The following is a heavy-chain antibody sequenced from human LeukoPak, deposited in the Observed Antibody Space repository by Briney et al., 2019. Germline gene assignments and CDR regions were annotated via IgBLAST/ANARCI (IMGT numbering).Heavy chain of an antibody. V-gene: IGHV3-21*01. CDR2: IDPSSYII. CDR1: GFTFSSYS. D-gene: IGHD1-1*01. J-gene: IGHJ4*02. Sequence: GGSVRLSCAASGFTFSSYSMNWVRQAPGKGLEWVSSIDPSSYIIYYGDSVKGRSAISRDNAKNSLYLQINSLRAEATAVYYCARVSGRLERQSDLDFWGRGTVVTVSS. CDR3: ARVSGRLERQSDLDF.